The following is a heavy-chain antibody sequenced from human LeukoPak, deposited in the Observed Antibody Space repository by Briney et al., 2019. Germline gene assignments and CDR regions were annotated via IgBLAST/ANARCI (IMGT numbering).Heavy chain of an antibody. Sequence: PGGSLRLSCAASGFTFDDYGMSWVRQAPGKGLEWVSGINWNGGSTGYADSVKGRFTISRDNAKNSLYLQMNSLRAEDTALYYCARGDTKDYGDYLHNWFDPWGQGTLVTVSS. CDR3: ARGDTKDYGDYLHNWFDP. D-gene: IGHD4-17*01. V-gene: IGHV3-20*04. CDR1: GFTFDDYG. CDR2: INWNGGST. J-gene: IGHJ5*02.